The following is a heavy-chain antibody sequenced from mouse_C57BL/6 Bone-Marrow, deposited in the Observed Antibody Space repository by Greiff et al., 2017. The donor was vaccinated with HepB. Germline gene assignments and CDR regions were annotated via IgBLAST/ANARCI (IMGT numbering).Heavy chain of an antibody. CDR3: ASGGYGSSPCY. V-gene: IGHV1-85*01. CDR1: GYTFTSYD. D-gene: IGHD1-1*01. J-gene: IGHJ2*01. Sequence: VHLVESGPELVKPGASVKLSCKASGYTFTSYDINWVKQRPGQGLEWIGWIYPRDGSTKYNEKFKGKATLTVDTSSSTAYMELHSLTSEDSAVYFCASGGYGSSPCYWGQGTTLTVSS. CDR2: IYPRDGST.